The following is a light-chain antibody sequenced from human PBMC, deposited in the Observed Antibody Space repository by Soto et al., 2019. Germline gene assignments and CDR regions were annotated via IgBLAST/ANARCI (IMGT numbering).Light chain of an antibody. J-gene: IGKJ2*01. CDR2: KVS. V-gene: IGKV2-30*02. CDR1: QSSLRSDGDT. CDR3: LQYARWPHT. Sequence: DVGLTQSPLSLPVTLGQAASISCRSNQSSLRSDGDTLSWFFQRQVQSPRRLIYKVSNRNSGVPDRFIGSGSGTDFTLQITRVEAEDVGVYFCLQYARWPHTFGQGTKLDIK.